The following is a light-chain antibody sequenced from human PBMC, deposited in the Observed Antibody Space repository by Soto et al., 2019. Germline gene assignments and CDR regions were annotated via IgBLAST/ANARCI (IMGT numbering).Light chain of an antibody. J-gene: IGLJ1*01. CDR2: EDN. Sequence: NFMLTQPHSVSESPGKTVTISCTRSSGSIASNYVQWYQQRPGSAPTTVIYEDNQRPSGVPDRFSGSIDTSSNSASLSISGLKHEDEAYYYCQSLNNSDPVFGTGTKLTVL. V-gene: IGLV6-57*03. CDR3: QSLNNSDPV. CDR1: SGSIASNY.